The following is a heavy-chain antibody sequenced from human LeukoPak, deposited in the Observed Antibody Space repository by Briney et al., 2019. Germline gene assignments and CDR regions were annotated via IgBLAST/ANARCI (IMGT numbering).Heavy chain of an antibody. Sequence: PGGSLRLSYAASGFTFSGSAMHWVRQASGKGLEWVGRIRSKANSYATAYAASVKGRFTISRDDSKNTAYLQMNSLRTEDTAVYYCTMIGVDYWGQGTLVTVSS. J-gene: IGHJ4*02. D-gene: IGHD3-22*01. CDR2: IRSKANSYAT. CDR1: GFTFSGSA. CDR3: TMIGVDY. V-gene: IGHV3-73*01.